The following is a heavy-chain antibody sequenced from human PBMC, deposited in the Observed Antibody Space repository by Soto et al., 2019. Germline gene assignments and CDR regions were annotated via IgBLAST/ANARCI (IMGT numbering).Heavy chain of an antibody. CDR2: IYHSGST. D-gene: IGHD3-22*01. J-gene: IGHJ4*02. V-gene: IGHV4-30-2*01. Sequence: QLQLQESGSGLVKPSQTLSLTCAVSGGSISSGGYSWSWIRQPPGKGLEWIGYIYHSGSTHYNPSFQRRVTISVDRSKNQFSLKLSSVTAADTAVYYCARGAPVVNDYWGQGTLVTVSS. CDR3: ARGAPVVNDY. CDR1: GGSISSGGYS.